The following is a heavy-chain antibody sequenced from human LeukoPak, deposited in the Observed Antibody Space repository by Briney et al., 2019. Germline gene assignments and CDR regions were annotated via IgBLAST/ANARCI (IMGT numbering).Heavy chain of an antibody. V-gene: IGHV3-21*06. J-gene: IGHJ5*02. D-gene: IGHD3-22*01. CDR2: VSSSSSYI. CDR3: VRDGLIAMSWFDP. CDR1: GFTFSSYR. Sequence: PGGSLRLSCAASGFTFSSYRMNWVRQAPGKGLEWVSSVSSSSSYIYYADSVKGRFTISRDNAKNSLYLQMNSLRADDTAVYYCVRDGLIAMSWFDPWGQGTLVTVSS.